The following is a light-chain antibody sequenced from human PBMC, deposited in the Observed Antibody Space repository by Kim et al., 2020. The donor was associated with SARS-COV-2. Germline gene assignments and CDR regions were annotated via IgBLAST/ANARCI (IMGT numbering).Light chain of an antibody. CDR2: QDT. Sequence: SPGKTASITCSGDKMGDKYVCWYQQKPGQSPVLVNYQDTKRPSGIPGRFSGSNSGSTATLTIGGTQAMDEADYYCQAWDSSTKGVFGGGTQLTVL. CDR3: QAWDSSTKGV. CDR1: KMGDKY. J-gene: IGLJ3*02. V-gene: IGLV3-1*01.